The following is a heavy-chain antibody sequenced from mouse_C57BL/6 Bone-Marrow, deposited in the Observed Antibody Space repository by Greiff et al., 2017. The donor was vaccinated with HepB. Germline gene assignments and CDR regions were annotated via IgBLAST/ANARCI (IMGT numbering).Heavy chain of an antibody. CDR3: TTMVTTGYFDY. D-gene: IGHD2-2*01. CDR1: GFNIKDDY. V-gene: IGHV14-4*01. CDR2: IDPENGDT. J-gene: IGHJ2*01. Sequence: VQLQQSGAELVRPGSSVKLTCTASGFNIKDDYMHWVKQRPEQGLEWIGWIDPENGDTEYASKFQGKAIITADTSSNTAYLQLSSLTSEDTAVYYCTTMVTTGYFDYWGQGTALTVSS.